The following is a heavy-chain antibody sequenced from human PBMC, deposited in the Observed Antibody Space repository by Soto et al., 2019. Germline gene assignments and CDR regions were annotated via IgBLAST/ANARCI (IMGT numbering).Heavy chain of an antibody. V-gene: IGHV3-23*01. Sequence: PGGSLRLSCAASGFTFSSYAMSWVRQAPGKGLEWVSAISGSGGSTYYADSVKGRFTISRDNSKNTLYLQMNSLRAEDTAVYYYGKEPRYYDSSGYLFDYGGQGAVVTVSS. J-gene: IGHJ4*02. CDR3: GKEPRYYDSSGYLFDY. CDR1: GFTFSSYA. CDR2: ISGSGGST. D-gene: IGHD3-22*01.